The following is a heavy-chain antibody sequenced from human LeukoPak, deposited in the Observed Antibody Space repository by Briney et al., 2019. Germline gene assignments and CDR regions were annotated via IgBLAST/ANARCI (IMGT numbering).Heavy chain of an antibody. J-gene: IGHJ5*02. Sequence: VASVKVSCKASGGTFSSYAISWVRQAPGQGLEWMGGIIPIFGTANYAQKFQGRVTITADESTSTAYMELSSLRSEDTAVYYCAVWDSYGSGRWFDPWGQGTLVTVSS. CDR3: AVWDSYGSGRWFDP. CDR1: GGTFSSYA. CDR2: IIPIFGTA. D-gene: IGHD3-10*01. V-gene: IGHV1-69*01.